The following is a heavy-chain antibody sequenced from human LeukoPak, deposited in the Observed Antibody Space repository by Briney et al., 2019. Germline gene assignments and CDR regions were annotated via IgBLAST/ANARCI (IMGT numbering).Heavy chain of an antibody. CDR2: ISRSGTTI. Sequence: HPGGSLRLSCAVSGFTFSSYEMNWVRQAPGKGLEWVSYISRSGTTIYYADSVKGRFTISRDNAKNSLYLQMNSLRAEDTAVYYCASVNYGSGSYYSDYWGQGTPVTVSS. CDR3: ASVNYGSGSYYSDY. V-gene: IGHV3-48*03. J-gene: IGHJ4*02. D-gene: IGHD3-10*01. CDR1: GFTFSSYE.